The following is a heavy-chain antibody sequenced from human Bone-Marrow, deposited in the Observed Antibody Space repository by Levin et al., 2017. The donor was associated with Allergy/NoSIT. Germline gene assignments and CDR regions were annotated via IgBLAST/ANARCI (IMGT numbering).Heavy chain of an antibody. CDR3: ARDVQGAGWFDP. Sequence: LSLTCAASGFSFDMHSLNWVRQAPGNRLEWLAYISSSTTTIYYADSVKGRFTISRDNGKNSVYLHMKSLRPEDTAIYYCARDVQGAGWFDPWGQGTLVTVSS. V-gene: IGHV3-48*04. J-gene: IGHJ5*02. CDR2: ISSSTTTI. CDR1: GFSFDMHS. D-gene: IGHD1-1*01.